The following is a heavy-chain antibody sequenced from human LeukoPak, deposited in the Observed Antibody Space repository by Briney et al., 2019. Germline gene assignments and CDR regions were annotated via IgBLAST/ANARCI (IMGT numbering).Heavy chain of an antibody. CDR1: GGSISSYY. D-gene: IGHD5-18*01. CDR2: IYYSGSI. Sequence: SETLSLTCTVSGGSISSYYWSWIRQPPGKGLEWIGYIYYSGSINYNPSLKSRVTISVDTSKNQFSLKLSSVTAADTAVYYCAREDTAMAFDYWGQGTLVTVSS. CDR3: AREDTAMAFDY. J-gene: IGHJ4*02. V-gene: IGHV4-59*01.